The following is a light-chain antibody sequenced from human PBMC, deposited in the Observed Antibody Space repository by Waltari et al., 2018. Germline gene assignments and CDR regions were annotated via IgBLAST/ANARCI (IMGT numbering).Light chain of an antibody. CDR3: CSYAGSSTVI. CDR2: EVS. Sequence: QSALTQPASVSGSPGQSIPISCTGTSRDVGSYNLVSWYQQHPGKAPKLMICEVSKRPSGISNRFSGSKSGNTASLTISGLQAEDEADYYCCSYAGSSTVIFGEGTKVTVL. V-gene: IGLV2-23*02. J-gene: IGLJ2*01. CDR1: SRDVGSYNL.